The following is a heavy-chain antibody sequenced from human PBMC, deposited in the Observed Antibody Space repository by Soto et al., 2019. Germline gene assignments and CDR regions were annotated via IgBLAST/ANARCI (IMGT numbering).Heavy chain of an antibody. CDR1: GFTVSSNY. CDR3: ARDLGSGWPLGYYGMDV. CDR2: IYSGGST. J-gene: IGHJ6*02. D-gene: IGHD6-19*01. V-gene: IGHV3-66*01. Sequence: PGGSLRLSCAASGFTVSSNYMSWVRQAPGKGLEWVSVIYSGGSTYYADSVKGRFTISRDNSKNTLYLQMNSLRAEDTAVYYCARDLGSGWPLGYYGMDVWAQGTTVPVS.